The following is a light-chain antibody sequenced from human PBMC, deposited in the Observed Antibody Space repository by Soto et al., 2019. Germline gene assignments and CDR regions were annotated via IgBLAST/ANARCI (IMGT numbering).Light chain of an antibody. CDR2: GNS. V-gene: IGLV1-40*01. CDR1: SSNIGAGYD. Sequence: QSVLTQPPSVSGAPGQRGTLSCTGSSSNIGAGYDVHWYQQLPGTAPKLLIYGNSNRPSGVPDRFSGSKSGTSASLAITGLQAEDEADYYCQSYDSSLSVRYVFGTGTKVTVL. J-gene: IGLJ1*01. CDR3: QSYDSSLSVRYV.